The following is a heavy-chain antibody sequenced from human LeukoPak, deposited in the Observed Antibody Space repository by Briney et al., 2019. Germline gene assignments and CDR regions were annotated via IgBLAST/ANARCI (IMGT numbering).Heavy chain of an antibody. CDR3: AKAPQGYYDSGAYYY. CDR1: GSTFSTYA. V-gene: IGHV3-23*01. CDR2: ISGSGGST. J-gene: IGHJ4*02. D-gene: IGHD3-22*01. Sequence: GGSLRLSCAASGSTFSTYAMSWVRQAPGKGLEWVSAISGSGGSTYYADSVKGRFTISRDNSKNTLYVQMNSLRAADTAVYYCAKAPQGYYDSGAYYYWGQGTLVTVSS.